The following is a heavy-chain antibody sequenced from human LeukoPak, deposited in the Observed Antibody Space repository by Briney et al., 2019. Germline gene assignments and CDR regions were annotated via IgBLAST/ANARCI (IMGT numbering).Heavy chain of an antibody. CDR3: ARDVDGSLDY. Sequence: GGSLRLSCVGSGFSFSAFWMAWVRQAPGKGLEWVANMKHDRSAKHYVDSVKGRFTISRDNAKNSLYLHINSLRAEDTAVYYCARDVDGSLDYWGQGTLVTVSS. CDR1: GFSFSAFW. V-gene: IGHV3-7*01. D-gene: IGHD1-26*01. CDR2: MKHDRSAK. J-gene: IGHJ4*02.